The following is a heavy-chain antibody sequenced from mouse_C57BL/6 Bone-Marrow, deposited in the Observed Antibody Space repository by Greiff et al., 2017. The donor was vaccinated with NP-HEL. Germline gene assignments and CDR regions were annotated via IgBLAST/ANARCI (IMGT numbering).Heavy chain of an antibody. CDR1: GYSITSGYY. V-gene: IGHV3-6*01. J-gene: IGHJ2*01. CDR2: ISYDGSN. D-gene: IGHD1-1*02. Sequence: EVQLVESGPGLVKPSQSLSLTCSVTGYSITSGYYWNWIRQFPGNKLEWMGYISYDGSNNYNPSLKNRISITRDTSKNQFFLKLNSVTTEDTATYYCARASWPLLCYFDYWGQGTTLTVSS. CDR3: ARASWPLLCYFDY.